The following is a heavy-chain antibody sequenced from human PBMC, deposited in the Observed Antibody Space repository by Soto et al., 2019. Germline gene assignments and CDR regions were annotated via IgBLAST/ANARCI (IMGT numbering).Heavy chain of an antibody. V-gene: IGHV1-18*01. D-gene: IGHD6-6*01. CDR3: ARSLGYSSSDWFDP. J-gene: IGHJ5*02. Sequence: ASVKVSCKASGYTFTMYGITWVLRAPGQWLEWMGWISTYNGNTNYEQKLQGRVTMTTDTSTSTAYMELRSLRSDDTAVYYCARSLGYSSSDWFDPWGQGTLVTVSS. CDR1: GYTFTMYG. CDR2: ISTYNGNT.